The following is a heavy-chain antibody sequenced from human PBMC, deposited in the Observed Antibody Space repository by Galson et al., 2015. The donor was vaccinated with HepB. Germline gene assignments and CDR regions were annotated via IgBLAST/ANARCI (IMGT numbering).Heavy chain of an antibody. CDR3: AKGGQSIAALGNGRWFDP. D-gene: IGHD6-6*01. V-gene: IGHV3-30*18. J-gene: IGHJ5*02. Sequence: SLRLSCAASGFTFSSYGMHWVRQAPGKGLEWVAVISYDGSNKYYADSVKGRFTISRDNSKNTLYLQMNSLRAEDTAVYYCAKGGQSIAALGNGRWFDPWGQGTLVTVSS. CDR1: GFTFSSYG. CDR2: ISYDGSNK.